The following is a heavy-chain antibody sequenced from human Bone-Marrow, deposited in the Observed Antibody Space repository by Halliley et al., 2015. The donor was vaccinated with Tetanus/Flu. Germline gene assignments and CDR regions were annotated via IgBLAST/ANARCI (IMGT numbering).Heavy chain of an antibody. V-gene: IGHV5-51*01. D-gene: IGHD3-22*01. CDR2: IYPHDSDT. CDR3: ARRGSSGYFSL. J-gene: IGHJ4*02. CDR1: DFSFARNW. Sequence: QLVQSGAEVKKPGDSPKISCKGSDFSFARNWIGWVRQMPGKGLEWMGNIYPHDSDTRYSPSFQGQVTISADTSISTAFLQWSSLKASDPAMYYCARRGSSGYFSLWGQGTLVTVSS.